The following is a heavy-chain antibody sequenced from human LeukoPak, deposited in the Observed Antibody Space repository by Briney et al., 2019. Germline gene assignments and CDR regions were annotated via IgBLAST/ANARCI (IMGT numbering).Heavy chain of an antibody. J-gene: IGHJ5*02. D-gene: IGHD4-23*01. V-gene: IGHV3-30*02. Sequence: GGSLRLSCAASGFTFSSYGMHWVRQAPGKGLEWVAFIRYDGSNKYYADSVKGRFTISRDNSKNTLYLQMNSLRAEDTAVYYCAKDTRFYGGNSEFILMGYIDPWGQGTLVTVSS. CDR1: GFTFSSYG. CDR3: AKDTRFYGGNSEFILMGYIDP. CDR2: IRYDGSNK.